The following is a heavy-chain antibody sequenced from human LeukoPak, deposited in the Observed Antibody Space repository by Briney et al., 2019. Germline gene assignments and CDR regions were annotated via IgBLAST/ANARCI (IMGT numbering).Heavy chain of an antibody. CDR2: ISSSGSTI. D-gene: IGHD6-19*01. CDR1: GFTFSDYY. V-gene: IGHV3-11*01. Sequence: PGGSLRLSCAASGFTFSDYYMSWIRQAPGKGLEWVSYISSSGSTIYHADSVKGRFTISRDNAKNSLYLQMNSLRAEDTAVYYCARGIAVAGYDAFDIWGQGTMVTVSS. J-gene: IGHJ3*02. CDR3: ARGIAVAGYDAFDI.